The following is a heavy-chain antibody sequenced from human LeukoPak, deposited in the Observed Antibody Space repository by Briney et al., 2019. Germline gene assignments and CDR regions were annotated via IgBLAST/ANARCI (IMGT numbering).Heavy chain of an antibody. J-gene: IGHJ4*02. V-gene: IGHV1-18*01. CDR1: GYTFTSYG. D-gene: IGHD5-18*01. CDR2: ISAYNGNT. CDR3: AREGIQLWLDLSY. Sequence: PSVKVSCKASGYTFTSYGISWVRQAPGQGLEWMGWISAYNGNTHYAQKLQGRVTMNTDTSTSTAYMELRSLRSDDTAVYYCAREGIQLWLDLSYWGQGTLVIVSS.